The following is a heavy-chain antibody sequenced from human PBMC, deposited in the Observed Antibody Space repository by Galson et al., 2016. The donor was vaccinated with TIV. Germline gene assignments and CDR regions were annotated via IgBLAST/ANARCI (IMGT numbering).Heavy chain of an antibody. D-gene: IGHD6-13*01. V-gene: IGHV1-18*04. CDR2: ISGYDTNT. J-gene: IGHJ4*02. CDR1: GYTFTNYG. CDR3: ARDAPYSSSWSIDY. Sequence: SVKASCKASGYTFTNYGISWMRQAPGQGLEWMGWISGYDTNTEYVQKLQDRVTMTKDTSTSTAYMELRSLRYDDTAVYYCARDAPYSSSWSIDYWGQGSLVTVSS.